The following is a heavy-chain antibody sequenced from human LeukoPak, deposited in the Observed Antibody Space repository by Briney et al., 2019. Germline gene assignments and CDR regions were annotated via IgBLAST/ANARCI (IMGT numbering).Heavy chain of an antibody. J-gene: IGHJ4*02. Sequence: GGSLRLSCAASGFTFSSYSMNWVRQAPGKGLEWVSSISSSSSYIYYADSVKGRFTISRDNAKNSLYLQMNSLRAEDTAVYYCARDCSSGWYPAGDFDYWGQRTLVTVSS. V-gene: IGHV3-21*01. D-gene: IGHD6-19*01. CDR3: ARDCSSGWYPAGDFDY. CDR2: ISSSSSYI. CDR1: GFTFSSYS.